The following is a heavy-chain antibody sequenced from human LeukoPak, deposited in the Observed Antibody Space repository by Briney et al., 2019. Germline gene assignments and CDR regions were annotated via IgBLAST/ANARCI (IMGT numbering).Heavy chain of an antibody. CDR1: GYTFTSYY. Sequence: ASVKVSCKASGYTFTSYYMHWVRQAPGQGLEWMGIINPSGGSTSYAQKFQGRVTMTRDTSISTAYMELSRLRSDDTAVYYCAREGVVTPGYWGQGTLVTVSS. V-gene: IGHV1-46*01. D-gene: IGHD4-23*01. CDR3: AREGVVTPGY. J-gene: IGHJ4*02. CDR2: INPSGGST.